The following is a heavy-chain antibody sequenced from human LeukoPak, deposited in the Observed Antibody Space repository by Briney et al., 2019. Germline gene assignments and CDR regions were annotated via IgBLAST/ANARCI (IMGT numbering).Heavy chain of an antibody. V-gene: IGHV4-59*01. CDR1: GGSISSYY. CDR3: ARVSGSSRGYYYYGMDV. CDR2: IYYSGST. D-gene: IGHD6-13*01. Sequence: PSETLSLTCTVSGGSISSYYWSWIRQPPAKGLEWIGYIYYSGSTNYNPSLKRRVTISVDTSKNQFSLKLSSVTAADTAVYYCARVSGSSRGYYYYGMDVWGQGTTVTVSS. J-gene: IGHJ6*02.